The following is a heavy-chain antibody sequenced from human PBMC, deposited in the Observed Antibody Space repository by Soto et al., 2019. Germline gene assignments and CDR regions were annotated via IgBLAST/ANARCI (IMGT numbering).Heavy chain of an antibody. J-gene: IGHJ6*02. CDR3: ARRAAAMTYGMDV. V-gene: IGHV1-18*01. D-gene: IGHD5-18*01. CDR2: ISADNGNT. CDR1: GYTFLSFG. Sequence: ASVKVSCKASGYTFLSFGISWVRQAPGQGLEWMGWISADNGNTNYAQNLQGRVTMTTDTSTTTAYMELRSLRSDDTAVYYCARRAAAMTYGMDVWGQGTTVTVSS.